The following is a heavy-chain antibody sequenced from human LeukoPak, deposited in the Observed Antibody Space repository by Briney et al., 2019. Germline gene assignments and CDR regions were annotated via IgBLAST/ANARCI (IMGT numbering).Heavy chain of an antibody. CDR2: ISAYNGNT. D-gene: IGHD3-22*01. CDR3: ARAPMDDSSGYYDDDY. Sequence: EASVKVSCKASGYTLTSYGISWVRQAPGQGLEWMGWISAYNGNTNYAQKLQGRVTMTTDTSTSTAYMELRSLRSDDTAVYYCARAPMDDSSGYYDDDYWGQGTLVTVSS. V-gene: IGHV1-18*01. CDR1: GYTLTSYG. J-gene: IGHJ4*02.